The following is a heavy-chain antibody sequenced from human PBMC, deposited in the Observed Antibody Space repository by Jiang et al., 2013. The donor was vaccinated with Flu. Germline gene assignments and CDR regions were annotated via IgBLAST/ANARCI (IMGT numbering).Heavy chain of an antibody. V-gene: IGHV3-30-3*01. D-gene: IGHD2-2*01. Sequence: PGRSLRLSCAASGFTFSSYAMHWVRQAPGKGLEWVAVISYDGSNKYYADSVKGRFTISRDNSKNTLYLQMNSLRAEDTAVYYCARSPQYCSSTSCYDYYYYGMDVWGQGTTVTVSS. CDR3: ARSPQYCSSTSCYDYYYYGMDV. CDR2: ISYDGSNK. J-gene: IGHJ6*02. CDR1: GFTFSSYA.